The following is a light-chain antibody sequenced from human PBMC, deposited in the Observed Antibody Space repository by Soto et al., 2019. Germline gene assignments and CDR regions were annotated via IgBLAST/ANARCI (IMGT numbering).Light chain of an antibody. Sequence: DIQMTQSPSSLSASVGDRVTITCRASQSISTYLNWYQQKPGKAPKLLIYSASSLQSGVPSRFSGSGSGTDFILTISSLQPEDFATYYCQQSYTTPPMTFGQGTRLEIK. J-gene: IGKJ5*01. CDR3: QQSYTTPPMT. CDR1: QSISTY. CDR2: SAS. V-gene: IGKV1-39*01.